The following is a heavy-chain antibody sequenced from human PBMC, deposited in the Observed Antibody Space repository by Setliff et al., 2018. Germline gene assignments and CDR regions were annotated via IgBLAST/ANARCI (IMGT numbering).Heavy chain of an antibody. CDR2: VYYDGTT. J-gene: IGHJ4*02. V-gene: IGHV4-38-2*02. CDR1: GQFVITY. CDR3: ARQGGRLFDN. Sequence: SETLSLTCTVSGQFVITYWAWIRQSPGKGLEWLGTVYYDGTTYYNPSFKSRVTISVDTSKNQFSLRLTSVTAADTVSYFCARQGGRLFDNWGQGTLVTVSS.